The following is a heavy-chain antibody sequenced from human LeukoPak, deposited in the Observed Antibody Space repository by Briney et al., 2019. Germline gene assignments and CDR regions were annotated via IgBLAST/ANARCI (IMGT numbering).Heavy chain of an antibody. D-gene: IGHD3-10*01. J-gene: IGHJ4*02. CDR2: ISYDGSNK. CDR3: ARVALYGSGSYNDY. Sequence: GGSLRLSCAASGFTFSSYAMHWVRQAPGKGLEWVAVISYDGSNKYYADSVKGRFTISRDNSKNTLYLQMNSLRAEDTAVYYCARVALYGSGSYNDYWGQGTLVTVSS. CDR1: GFTFSSYA. V-gene: IGHV3-30-3*01.